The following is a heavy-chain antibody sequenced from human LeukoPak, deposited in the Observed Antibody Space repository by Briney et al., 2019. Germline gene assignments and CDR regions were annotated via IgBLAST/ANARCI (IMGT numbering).Heavy chain of an antibody. V-gene: IGHV4-30-2*01. CDR1: GGSISSGGYS. D-gene: IGHD3-9*01. Sequence: PSETLSLTCAVSGGSISSGGYSWSWIRQPPGKGLEWIGYIYHSGSTYYNPSLKSRVTISVDRSKNQFSLKLSSVTAADTAVYYCARANGALRYFDWLRAKRFPVYFDYWGQGTLVTVSS. CDR2: IYHSGST. CDR3: ARANGALRYFDWLRAKRFPVYFDY. J-gene: IGHJ4*02.